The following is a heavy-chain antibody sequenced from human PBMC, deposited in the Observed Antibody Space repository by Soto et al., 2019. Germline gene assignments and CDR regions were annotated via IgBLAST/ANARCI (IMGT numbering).Heavy chain of an antibody. J-gene: IGHJ6*02. D-gene: IGHD6-19*01. CDR2: IDSYGDRP. CDR1: GFTFATSW. V-gene: IGHV3-74*01. Sequence: EVQLVESGGGLVQPGGSLRLSCTASGFTFATSWMHWVRQSPERGLEWVSQIDSYGDRPIYADSVKGRFTISRDNAKNTLYLEMNNLRGDDSAVYFCARRLVDTTLHAYYYYALDLWGQGTTVTVS. CDR3: ARRLVDTTLHAYYYYALDL.